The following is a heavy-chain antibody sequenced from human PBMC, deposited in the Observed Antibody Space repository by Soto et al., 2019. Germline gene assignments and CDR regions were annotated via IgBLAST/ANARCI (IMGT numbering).Heavy chain of an antibody. CDR1: GFTFSSYG. Sequence: QVQLVESGGGVVQPGRSLRLSCAASGFTFSSYGMHWARQAPGKGLEWVAVISYDGSNKYYADSVKGRFTISRDNSKNTLYLQMNSLRAEDTAVYYCAKPRGTWELLGFDYWGQGTLVTVSS. V-gene: IGHV3-30*18. D-gene: IGHD1-26*01. J-gene: IGHJ4*02. CDR3: AKPRGTWELLGFDY. CDR2: ISYDGSNK.